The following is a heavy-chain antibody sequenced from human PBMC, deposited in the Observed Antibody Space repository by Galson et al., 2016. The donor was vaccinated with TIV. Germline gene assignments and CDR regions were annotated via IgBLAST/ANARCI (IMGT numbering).Heavy chain of an antibody. Sequence: GSFSSYVFNWVRQAPGQGLEWMGNIIPLFGSANYAQKFQGRLTMTTSTSTSTAYMELTSLRSEDTAVYYCARWVGDCRGGTCYDHIYGLDVWGQGTAVTVS. CDR2: IIPLFGSA. D-gene: IGHD2-15*01. CDR3: ARWVGDCRGGTCYDHIYGLDV. CDR1: GSFSSYV. V-gene: IGHV1-69*05. J-gene: IGHJ6*02.